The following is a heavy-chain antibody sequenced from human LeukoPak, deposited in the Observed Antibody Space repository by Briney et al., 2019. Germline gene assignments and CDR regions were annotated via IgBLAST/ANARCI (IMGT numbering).Heavy chain of an antibody. Sequence: SQTLSLTCAISGDSVSSSSSAWSWIRQSPSRGLEWLGRTYYRSKWYTTYAESVKGRLSINVDTSKNQFSLKLSSVTAADTAVYYCARRVVYSSSWPVGYYYYYMDVWGKGTTVTVSS. CDR2: TYYRSKWYT. D-gene: IGHD6-13*01. J-gene: IGHJ6*03. CDR1: GDSVSSSSSA. V-gene: IGHV6-1*01. CDR3: ARRVVYSSSWPVGYYYYYMDV.